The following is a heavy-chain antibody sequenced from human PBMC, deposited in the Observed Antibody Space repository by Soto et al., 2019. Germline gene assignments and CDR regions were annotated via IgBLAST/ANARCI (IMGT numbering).Heavy chain of an antibody. J-gene: IGHJ4*02. Sequence: GGSLRLSXAASGFTFSSYSMNWVRQAPGKGLEWVSSISSSSSYIYYADSVKGRFTISRDNAKNSLYLQMNSLRAEDTAVYYCARDPPAVHYYDSSGYYDYWGQGTLVTVSS. CDR3: ARDPPAVHYYDSSGYYDY. V-gene: IGHV3-21*01. CDR1: GFTFSSYS. D-gene: IGHD3-22*01. CDR2: ISSSSSYI.